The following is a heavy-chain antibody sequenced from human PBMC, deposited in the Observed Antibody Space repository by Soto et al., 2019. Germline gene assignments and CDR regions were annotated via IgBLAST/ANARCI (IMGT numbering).Heavy chain of an antibody. V-gene: IGHV5-51*01. D-gene: IGHD2-21*02. Sequence: PGESLKISCKASGYKFTIYWIGWVRQMPGKGLECMGIIYPDDSDTRYSPSFQGQVIISADKSITTAYLQWSSLKASDTAMYYCARHEGAYCGGDCYSGWFDPWGQGTLVTVSS. CDR1: GYKFTIYW. CDR3: ARHEGAYCGGDCYSGWFDP. J-gene: IGHJ5*02. CDR2: IYPDDSDT.